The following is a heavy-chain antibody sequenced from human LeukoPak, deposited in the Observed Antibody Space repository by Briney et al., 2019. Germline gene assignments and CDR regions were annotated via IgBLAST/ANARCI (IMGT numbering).Heavy chain of an antibody. CDR1: GFTFSNYE. D-gene: IGHD6-13*01. V-gene: IGHV3-48*03. J-gene: IGHJ5*02. CDR2: ISHSGRTI. Sequence: GGSLRLSCAASGFTFSNYELNWVRQAPGKGLEWVSYISHSGRTIYYADSVKGRFTISRDNAKNSLYLQMNSLRAEDTAVYYCARGVGSSWLGWFDPWGQGTLVTVSS. CDR3: ARGVGSSWLGWFDP.